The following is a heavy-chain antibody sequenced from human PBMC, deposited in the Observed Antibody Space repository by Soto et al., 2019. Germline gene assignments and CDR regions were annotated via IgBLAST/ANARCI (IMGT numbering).Heavy chain of an antibody. V-gene: IGHV4-4*02. CDR3: ARKNGVLDAFDI. J-gene: IGHJ3*02. CDR1: GCSSGTSNW. D-gene: IGHD4-17*01. CDR2: IHDSGST. Sequence: LETLPLTCAFSGCSSGTSNWWSWVRQSPGKGLEWIGEIHDSGSTYYNPSLKSRVTMSVDTSKNQFSLKLSSVTAVDTAVYYCARKNGVLDAFDIWGQGTMVTVSS.